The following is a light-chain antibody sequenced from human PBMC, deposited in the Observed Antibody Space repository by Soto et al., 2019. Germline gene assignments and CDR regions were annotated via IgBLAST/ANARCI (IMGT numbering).Light chain of an antibody. V-gene: IGLV2-14*03. CDR1: SSDIGGSNY. CDR2: GVS. Sequence: QSALTQPASVSGSPGQSITISCAGTSSDIGGSNYVSWYQQHPGKAPKLMIYGVSNRPSGVSNRYSGSKSGNSASLTISGLQAEDEADYFCYSSRSSSSTFDCFGTGTKLTVL. J-gene: IGLJ1*01. CDR3: YSSRSSSSTFDC.